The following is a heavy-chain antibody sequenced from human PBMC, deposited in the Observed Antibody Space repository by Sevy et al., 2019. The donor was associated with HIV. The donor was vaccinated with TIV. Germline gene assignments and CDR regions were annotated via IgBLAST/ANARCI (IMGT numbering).Heavy chain of an antibody. D-gene: IGHD5-18*01. Sequence: GGSLRLSCAASAFTFSSYSMNWVRQAPGKGLEWVSYISDSSYTKHYADSVKGRFTISRDNSKNSLYLQMNSLRDEDTAVYYCARSGGYSFGYWDYWDQGPLVTVSS. V-gene: IGHV3-48*02. CDR1: AFTFSSYS. CDR3: ARSGGYSFGYWDY. J-gene: IGHJ4*02. CDR2: ISDSSYTK.